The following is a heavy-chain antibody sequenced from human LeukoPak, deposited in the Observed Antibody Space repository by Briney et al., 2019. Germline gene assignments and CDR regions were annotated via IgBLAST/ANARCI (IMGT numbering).Heavy chain of an antibody. CDR3: ARSLGRVYCSSTSCPGWFDP. Sequence: SETLSLTCTVSGGSFSSYYWSWIRQPAGKGLEWIGRIYTSRSTNYNPSLESRVTISVDKSKNQFSLKLSSVTAADTAVYYCARSLGRVYCSSTSCPGWFDPWGQGTLVTVSS. V-gene: IGHV4-4*07. D-gene: IGHD2-2*01. CDR2: IYTSRST. J-gene: IGHJ5*02. CDR1: GGSFSSYY.